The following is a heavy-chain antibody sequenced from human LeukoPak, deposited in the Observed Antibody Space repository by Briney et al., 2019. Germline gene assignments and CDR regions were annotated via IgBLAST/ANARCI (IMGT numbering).Heavy chain of an antibody. J-gene: IGHJ6*02. V-gene: IGHV3-11*06. D-gene: IGHD4-11*01. CDR1: GFTFSDYY. CDR3: ARAPHYSNYGPYYYGMDA. CDR2: TSSSSSYT. Sequence: PGGSLRLSCAASGFTFSDYYMSWIRQAPGKGLEWVSYTSSSSSYTNYADSVKGRFTISRDNAKNSLYLQMNSLRAEDTAVYYCARAPHYSNYGPYYYGMDAWGQGTTVTVSS.